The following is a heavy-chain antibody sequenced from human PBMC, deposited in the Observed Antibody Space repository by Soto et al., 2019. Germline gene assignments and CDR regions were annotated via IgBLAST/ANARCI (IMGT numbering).Heavy chain of an antibody. CDR3: ASGVRVAGTRWWFDP. J-gene: IGHJ5*02. CDR1: GYTFTNYD. CDR2: ISAYNGNT. Sequence: ASVKVSCKASGYTFTNYDISWVRQAPGQGLEWMGWISAYNGNTNYAQKLQGRVTMTTDTSTSTAYMELRSLRSDDTAVYYCASGVRVAGTRWWFDPWGKGTLVTVAS. D-gene: IGHD2-15*01. V-gene: IGHV1-18*01.